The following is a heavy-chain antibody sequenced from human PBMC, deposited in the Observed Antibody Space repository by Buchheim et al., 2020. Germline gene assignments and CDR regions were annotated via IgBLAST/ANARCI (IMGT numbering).Heavy chain of an antibody. D-gene: IGHD3-16*01. CDR2: IDHSGIT. CDR3: SKGYGRAGSCLGRDY. CDR1: GGPFSRYY. J-gene: IGHJ4*02. V-gene: IGHV4-34*01. Sequence: QVQLQQWGAGLLKPSETLSLTCAVSGGPFSRYYWSWIRQTPGKGLEWIGEIDHSGITNYNPSLQSRVSISVDSSSNQLSLKLRSVTAADTAVYYCSKGYGRAGSCLGRDYWGQGTL.